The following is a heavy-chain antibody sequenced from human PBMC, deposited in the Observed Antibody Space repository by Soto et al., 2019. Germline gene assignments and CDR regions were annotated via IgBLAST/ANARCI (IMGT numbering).Heavy chain of an antibody. CDR1: GFTFSSYG. J-gene: IGHJ4*02. CDR2: ISYDGSNK. Sequence: GGSLRLSCAASGFTFSSYGMHWVRQAPGKGLEWVAVISYDGSNKYYADSVKGRFTISRDNSKNTLYLQMNSLRAEDTAVYYCAKDGHYVEPRSPNFDYWGQGTLVTVSS. V-gene: IGHV3-30*18. CDR3: AKDGHYVEPRSPNFDY. D-gene: IGHD4-17*01.